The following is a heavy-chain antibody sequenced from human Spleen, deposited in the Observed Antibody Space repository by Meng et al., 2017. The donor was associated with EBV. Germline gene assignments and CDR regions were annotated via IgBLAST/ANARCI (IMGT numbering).Heavy chain of an antibody. J-gene: IGHJ4*02. CDR3: AGGMVTEYYFDY. CDR1: VGSFSVYY. Sequence: QVLLQQWGAGTLKPSDTLSLTCAVDVGSFSVYYWSWIRQPPVKGLDRIGEINPSGSTHYNPSLKSRVTISVDTSKNQFSLKLSSVTAADTAMYYCAGGMVTEYYFDYWGQGTLVTVSS. D-gene: IGHD2-8*01. V-gene: IGHV4-34*01. CDR2: INPSGST.